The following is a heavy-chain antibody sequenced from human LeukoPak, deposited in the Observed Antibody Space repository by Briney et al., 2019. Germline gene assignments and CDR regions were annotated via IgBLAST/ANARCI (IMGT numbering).Heavy chain of an antibody. Sequence: PGGSLRLSCAASGFTFSRYEMNWVRQAPGKGLEWVSYISSSGSTIYYADSVKGRFTISRDNAKNSLYLLMNSLRAEDTSVYYRARGPLGGDYYFDYWGQGTLVTVSS. D-gene: IGHD2-21*02. J-gene: IGHJ4*02. CDR1: GFTFSRYE. V-gene: IGHV3-48*03. CDR2: ISSSGSTI. CDR3: ARGPLGGDYYFDY.